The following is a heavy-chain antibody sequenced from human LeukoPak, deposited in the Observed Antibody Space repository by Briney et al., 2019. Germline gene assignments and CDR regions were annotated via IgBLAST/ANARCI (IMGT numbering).Heavy chain of an antibody. J-gene: IGHJ5*02. Sequence: AETLSLTCAVSGGSFSGYYWTWIRQPPGKGLEWIGEINHSGRTNYNPSLKSRVIISVDTSKNQFSLKLNSVTAADTAVYYCARPLGYCSDSRCPQSWFDPWGQGTLVTVSS. CDR3: ARPLGYCSDSRCPQSWFDP. CDR2: INHSGRT. D-gene: IGHD2-15*01. V-gene: IGHV4-34*01. CDR1: GGSFSGYY.